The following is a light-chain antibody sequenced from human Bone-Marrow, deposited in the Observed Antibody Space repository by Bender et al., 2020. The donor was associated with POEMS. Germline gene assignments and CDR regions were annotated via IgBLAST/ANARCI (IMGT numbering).Light chain of an antibody. CDR1: SSNIGSNY. V-gene: IGLV1-47*01. J-gene: IGLJ2*01. CDR2: ANN. Sequence: QSVLTQPPSASGTPGQRVTISCSGSSSNIGSNYVYWYQQFPGTAPKLLISANNQRPSGVPDRFSGSMSGTSASLAISGLHSEDEADYYCVAWDDTLNGWVFGGGTKLTVL. CDR3: VAWDDTLNGWV.